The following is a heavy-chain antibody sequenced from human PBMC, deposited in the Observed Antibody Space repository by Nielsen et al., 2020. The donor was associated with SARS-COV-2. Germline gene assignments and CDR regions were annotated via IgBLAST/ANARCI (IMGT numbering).Heavy chain of an antibody. CDR2: ISSSGSTI. D-gene: IGHD4-17*01. Sequence: GGSLRLSCAASGFTFSSYAMSWVRQAPGKGLEWVSYISSSGSTIYYADSVKGRFTISRDNAKNSLYLQMNSLRAEDTAVYYCARVLYYGDFSFDYWGQGTLVTVSS. CDR1: GFTFSSYA. CDR3: ARVLYYGDFSFDY. J-gene: IGHJ4*02. V-gene: IGHV3-48*04.